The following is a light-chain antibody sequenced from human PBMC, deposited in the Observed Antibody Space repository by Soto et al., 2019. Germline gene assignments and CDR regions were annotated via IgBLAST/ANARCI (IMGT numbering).Light chain of an antibody. Sequence: DIVMTQSPDSLAVSLGERATINCKSSQRVLYSSNNKNYLAWYQQKPGQPPKLVIYWASTRESGVPDRFSGSGSGTDFTLTVSILQAEDVAVYYCQQYYTTPITFGQGTRLEI. CDR1: QRVLYSSNNKNY. V-gene: IGKV4-1*01. J-gene: IGKJ5*01. CDR2: WAS. CDR3: QQYYTTPIT.